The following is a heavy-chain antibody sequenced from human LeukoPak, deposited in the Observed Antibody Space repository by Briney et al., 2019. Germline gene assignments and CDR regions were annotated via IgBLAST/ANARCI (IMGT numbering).Heavy chain of an antibody. J-gene: IGHJ6*02. V-gene: IGHV3-23*01. Sequence: PGGSLRLSCAASGFTFSAYAMSWVRQAPGKGLEWVSAISGGGGSTYYADSVKGRFTISRDNSKNTLYLQMNSLRAEDTAVYYCARAIAAAGAGYYYYYYGMDVWGQGTTVTVSS. CDR3: ARAIAAAGAGYYYYYYGMDV. D-gene: IGHD6-13*01. CDR2: ISGGGGST. CDR1: GFTFSAYA.